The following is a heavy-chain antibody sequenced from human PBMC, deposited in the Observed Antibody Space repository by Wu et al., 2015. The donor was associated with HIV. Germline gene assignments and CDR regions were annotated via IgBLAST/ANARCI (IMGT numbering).Heavy chain of an antibody. CDR2: INPNSGGT. Sequence: QVQLVQSGAEVKKPGASVKVSCKASGYTFTGYYMHWVRQAPGQGLEWMGWINPNSGGTNYAQKFQGRVTMTRDTSISTAYMELSRLRSDDTAVYYCARDSFYSSGYLGEAFDIWGQGDNGHRLF. J-gene: IGHJ3*02. CDR3: ARDSFYSSGYLGEAFDI. CDR1: GYTFTGYY. D-gene: IGHD3-22*01. V-gene: IGHV1-2*02.